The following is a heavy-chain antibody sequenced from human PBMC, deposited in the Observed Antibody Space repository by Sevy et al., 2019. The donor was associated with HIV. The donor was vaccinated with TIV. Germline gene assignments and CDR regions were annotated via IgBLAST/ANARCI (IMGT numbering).Heavy chain of an antibody. V-gene: IGHV3-23*01. Sequence: GRSLRLSCAASGFTFSSYAMSWVRQAPGKGLEWVSAISGSGGSTYYADSVKGRFTISRDNSKNTLYLQMNSLRAEDTAVYYCAKGTPSAYCGGDCYHTDSEFDYWGQGTLVTVSS. CDR2: ISGSGGST. J-gene: IGHJ4*02. D-gene: IGHD2-21*02. CDR1: GFTFSSYA. CDR3: AKGTPSAYCGGDCYHTDSEFDY.